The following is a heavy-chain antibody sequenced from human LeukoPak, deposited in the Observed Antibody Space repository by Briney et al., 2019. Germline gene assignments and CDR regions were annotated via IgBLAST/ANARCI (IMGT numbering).Heavy chain of an antibody. CDR3: AKDWHDTSGYYYRTALFDY. CDR2: ISAYNGNT. D-gene: IGHD3-22*01. Sequence: ASVKVSCEASGYTFTSYGISWVRQAPGQGLEWMGWISAYNGNTNYAQKLQGRVTMTTDTSTSTAYMELRSLRSDDTAVYYCAKDWHDTSGYYYRTALFDYWGQGTLVTVSS. CDR1: GYTFTSYG. V-gene: IGHV1-18*01. J-gene: IGHJ4*02.